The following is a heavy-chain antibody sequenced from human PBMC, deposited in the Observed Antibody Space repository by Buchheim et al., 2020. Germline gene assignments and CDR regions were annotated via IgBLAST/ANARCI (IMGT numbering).Heavy chain of an antibody. J-gene: IGHJ4*02. Sequence: QLQLQESGPGLVKPSETLSLTCTVSGGSISSSSYYWGWIRQPPGKGLEWIGSIYYSGSTYYNPSLKSRVTISVDTSKNQFSQKLSSVTAADTAVYYGAGLRIQLWLRDNFDYWGQGTL. V-gene: IGHV4-39*01. CDR1: GGSISSSSYY. D-gene: IGHD5-18*01. CDR3: AGLRIQLWLRDNFDY. CDR2: IYYSGST.